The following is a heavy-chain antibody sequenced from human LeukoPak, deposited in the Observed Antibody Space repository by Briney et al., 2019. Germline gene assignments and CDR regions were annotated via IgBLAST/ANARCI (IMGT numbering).Heavy chain of an antibody. Sequence: GASVNFSCKASVVTFSIYAISWVRHATGQGLDWMGGVIPILGTANYAQRFPGRVTITADKSTSTAYMELSSLRSEDTAVYYCAAVGDITMVLGAFDIWGQGTMVTVSS. D-gene: IGHD3-10*01. CDR2: VIPILGTA. CDR3: AAVGDITMVLGAFDI. CDR1: VVTFSIYA. J-gene: IGHJ3*02. V-gene: IGHV1-69*10.